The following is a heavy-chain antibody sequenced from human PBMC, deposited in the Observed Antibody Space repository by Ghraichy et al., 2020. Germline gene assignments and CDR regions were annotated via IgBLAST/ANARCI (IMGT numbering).Heavy chain of an antibody. D-gene: IGHD3-22*01. CDR3: AREDPYDSSGYYIK. CDR2: IYYSGST. Sequence: SETLSLTCTVSGGSISSYYWSWIRQPPGKGLEWIGYIYYSGSTNYNPSLKSRVTISVDTSKNQFSLKLSSVTAADTAVYYCAREDPYDSSGYYIKWGQGTLVTVSS. CDR1: GGSISSYY. J-gene: IGHJ4*02. V-gene: IGHV4-59*01.